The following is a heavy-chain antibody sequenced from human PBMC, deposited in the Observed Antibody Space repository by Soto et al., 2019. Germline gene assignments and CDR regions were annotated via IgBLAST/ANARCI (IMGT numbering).Heavy chain of an antibody. D-gene: IGHD6-19*01. J-gene: IGHJ4*02. CDR2: ISGLDEST. CDR3: VKVGTVAGTDY. CDR1: GFPFSRHA. V-gene: IGHV3-23*01. Sequence: EVQLLESGGDLAQPGGSLRLSCAASGFPFSRHAMSWVRQAPGKGLEWVSGISGLDESTYYADSVKGRFTISKDKSKNTLYLQMNSLRAEDTAVYYCVKVGTVAGTDYWGQGTLVTVSS.